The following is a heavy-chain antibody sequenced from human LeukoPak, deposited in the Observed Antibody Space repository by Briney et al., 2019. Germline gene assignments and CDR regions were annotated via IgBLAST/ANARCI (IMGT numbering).Heavy chain of an antibody. CDR1: GFTFDDYA. CDR3: AKGYDSSLSYAFDI. Sequence: GGSLRLSCAASGFTFDDYAMHWVRQAPGKGLEWVSGISWNSGSIGYADSVKGRFTISRDNAKNSLYLQMDSLRAEDTALYYCAKGYDSSLSYAFDIWGQGTVVTVSS. D-gene: IGHD3-22*01. CDR2: ISWNSGSI. J-gene: IGHJ3*02. V-gene: IGHV3-9*01.